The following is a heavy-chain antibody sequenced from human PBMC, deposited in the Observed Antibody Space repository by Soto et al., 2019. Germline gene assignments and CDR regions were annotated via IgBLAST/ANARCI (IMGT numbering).Heavy chain of an antibody. CDR3: ASGITIFGVVDYYGMDV. CDR2: ISYDGSNK. V-gene: IGHV3-30-3*01. J-gene: IGHJ6*02. D-gene: IGHD3-3*01. CDR1: GFTFSSYA. Sequence: QVPLVESGGGVVQPGRSLRLSCAASGFTFSSYAMHWVRQAPGKGLEWVAVISYDGSNKYYADSVKGRFTISRDNSKNTLYLQMNSLRAEDTAVYYCASGITIFGVVDYYGMDVWGQGTTVTVSS.